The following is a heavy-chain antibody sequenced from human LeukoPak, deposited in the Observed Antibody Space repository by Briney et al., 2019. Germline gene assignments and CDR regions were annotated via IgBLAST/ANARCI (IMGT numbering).Heavy chain of an antibody. CDR1: GFTFSSYS. CDR3: ASFGPLGAFDI. CDR2: ISSSSSTI. V-gene: IGHV3-48*04. D-gene: IGHD3-16*01. J-gene: IGHJ3*02. Sequence: GGSLRLSCAASGFTFSSYSMNWVRQAPGKGLEWVSYISSSSSTIYYADSVKGRFTISRDNAKNSLYLQMNSLRAEDTAVYYCASFGPLGAFDIWGQGTMVTVSS.